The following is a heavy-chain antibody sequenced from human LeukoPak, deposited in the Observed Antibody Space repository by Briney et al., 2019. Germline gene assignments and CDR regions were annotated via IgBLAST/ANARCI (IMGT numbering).Heavy chain of an antibody. CDR1: GGSFSGYY. V-gene: IGHV4-34*01. J-gene: IGHJ4*02. D-gene: IGHD6-13*01. CDR2: INHSGST. Sequence: SETLSLTCAVYGGSFSGYYWSWIRQPPGKGLEWIGEINHSGSTNYNPSLKSRVTISVDTSKNQFSLKLSSVTAADTAVYYCARTTLVYSNPTDYWGQGTLVTVSS. CDR3: ARTTLVYSNPTDY.